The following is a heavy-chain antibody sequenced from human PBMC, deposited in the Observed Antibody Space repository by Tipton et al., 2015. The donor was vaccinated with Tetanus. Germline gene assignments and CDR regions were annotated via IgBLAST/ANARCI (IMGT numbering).Heavy chain of an antibody. CDR2: IYTSGST. CDR1: GGSISSYY. CDR3: AREPDDYCSGGSCYSVL. J-gene: IGHJ2*01. Sequence: TLSLTCTVSGGSISSYYWSWIRQPAGKGLEWIGRIYTSGSTNYNPSLKSRVTMSVDTSKNQFSLKLSSVTAADPAVYYCAREPDDYCSGGSCYSVLWGRGTLVTVSS. D-gene: IGHD2-15*01. V-gene: IGHV4-4*07.